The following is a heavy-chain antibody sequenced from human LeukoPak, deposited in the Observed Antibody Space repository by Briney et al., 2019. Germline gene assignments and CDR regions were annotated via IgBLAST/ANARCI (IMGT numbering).Heavy chain of an antibody. CDR2: IYYSGST. CDR3: ARHGWFGELSTHTTDYYMDV. D-gene: IGHD3-10*01. J-gene: IGHJ6*03. Sequence: SETLSLTCSVSGDSITSRDYYWSRIRQPPGKGLEWIGYIYYSGSTSYNPSLKSRVTISVDTSKNQFSLRLSSVTAADTAVYYCARHGWFGELSTHTTDYYMDVWGKGTTVSVYS. CDR1: GDSITSRDYY. V-gene: IGHV4-30-4*08.